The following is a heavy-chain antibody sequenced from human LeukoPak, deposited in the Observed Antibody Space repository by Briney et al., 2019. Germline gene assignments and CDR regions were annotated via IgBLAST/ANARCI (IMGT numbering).Heavy chain of an antibody. CDR3: ARTASTVTTAIDY. J-gene: IGHJ4*02. V-gene: IGHV4-59*01. Sequence: PSETLSLTCTVSGGSISGYYWSWIRQPSGKGLEWIGYIDYSGSTNYNPSLKSRVTISVDTSKNQFSLRLRYVTAADTAVYYCARTASTVTTAIDYWGQGTLVTVSS. CDR2: IDYSGST. CDR1: GGSISGYY. D-gene: IGHD4-17*01.